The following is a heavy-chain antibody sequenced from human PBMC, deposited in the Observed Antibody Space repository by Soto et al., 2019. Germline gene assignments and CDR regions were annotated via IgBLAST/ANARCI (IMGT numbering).Heavy chain of an antibody. CDR3: ASIGMTTVTS. J-gene: IGHJ5*02. CDR1: GGSFSGYY. CDR2: IYYSGST. D-gene: IGHD4-17*01. Sequence: TLSLTCAVYGGSFSGYYWSWIRQPPGKGLEWIGYIYYSGSTYYNPSLKSRVTISVDTSKNQFSLKLSSVTAADTAVYYCASIGMTTVTSWGQGTLVTVSS. V-gene: IGHV4-30-4*08.